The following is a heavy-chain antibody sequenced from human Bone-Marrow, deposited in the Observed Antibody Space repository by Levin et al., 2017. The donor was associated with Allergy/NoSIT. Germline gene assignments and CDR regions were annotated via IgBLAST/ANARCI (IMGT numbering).Heavy chain of an antibody. CDR3: ARVRARTYFDFWSGYRDF. V-gene: IGHV3-30*04. Sequence: LSLTCAASGFTFSGYAMDWVRQAPGKGLEWVALISSDGSQKSYSDSVKGRFSISRENSNNMMYLQMDALRPEDTAVYYCARVRARTYFDFWSGYRDFWGQGALVIVSS. J-gene: IGHJ4*01. CDR2: ISSDGSQK. D-gene: IGHD3-3*01. CDR1: GFTFSGYA.